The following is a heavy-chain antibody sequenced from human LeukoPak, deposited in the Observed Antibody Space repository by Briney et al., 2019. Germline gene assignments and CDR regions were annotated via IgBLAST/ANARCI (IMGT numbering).Heavy chain of an antibody. V-gene: IGHV3-48*04. CDR1: GFTFSSYS. J-gene: IGHJ4*02. Sequence: GGSLRLSCAASGFTFSSYSLNWVRQAPGKGLEWVSFISSSSITIYYADSVKGRFTISRDNAEKSLYLQTNSLRAEDTAVYYCARDRGGSYSAIDYWGQGTLVTVSS. D-gene: IGHD2-15*01. CDR2: ISSSSITI. CDR3: ARDRGGSYSAIDY.